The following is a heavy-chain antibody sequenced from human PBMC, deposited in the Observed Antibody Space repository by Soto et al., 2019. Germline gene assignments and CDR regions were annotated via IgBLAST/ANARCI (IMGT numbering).Heavy chain of an antibody. J-gene: IGHJ3*02. CDR2: IYYSGST. D-gene: IGHD3-22*01. V-gene: IGHV4-59*01. CDR3: ATMDYYDSKEAFDI. Sequence: SETLSLPCTVSGGSISSYYWSWIRQPPGKGLEWIGYIYYSGSTNYNPSLKSRVTISVDTSKNQFSLKLSSVTAADTAVYYCATMDYYDSKEAFDIWGQGTMVTVSS. CDR1: GGSISSYY.